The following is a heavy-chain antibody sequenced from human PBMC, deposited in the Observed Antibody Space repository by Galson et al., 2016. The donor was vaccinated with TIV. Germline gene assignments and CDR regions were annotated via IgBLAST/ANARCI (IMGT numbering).Heavy chain of an antibody. D-gene: IGHD1-14*01. CDR1: GFTFAVYV. CDR2: ISGSGGSV. CDR3: AKSGTNLIDY. V-gene: IGHV3-23*01. J-gene: IGHJ4*02. Sequence: SLRLSCAASGFTFAVYVMTWVRQAPGKGLEWMSNISGSGGSVSYADSVKGRFTISRDNSKNTLYLQRNGLRADDTAVYYCAKSGTNLIDYWGQGTLVSVFS.